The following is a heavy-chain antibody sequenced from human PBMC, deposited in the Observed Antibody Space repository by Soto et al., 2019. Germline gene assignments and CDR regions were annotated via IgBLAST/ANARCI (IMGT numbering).Heavy chain of an antibody. D-gene: IGHD2-15*01. CDR3: ARGRGYCSGGSCLHDF. CDR2: IHFSGST. V-gene: IGHV4-61*01. CDR1: GGSVSSGSYY. J-gene: IGHJ4*02. Sequence: SETLSLTCTVSGGSVSSGSYYWSWIRQPPGKGLEWIGYIHFSGSTNYNPSLKSRVTISVDTSKNQFSLKLSSVTAADTAVYYCARGRGYCSGGSCLHDFWGQGTLVTVSS.